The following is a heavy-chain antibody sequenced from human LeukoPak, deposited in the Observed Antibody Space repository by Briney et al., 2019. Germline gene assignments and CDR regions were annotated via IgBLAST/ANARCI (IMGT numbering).Heavy chain of an antibody. V-gene: IGHV3-23*01. D-gene: IGHD3-22*01. CDR3: AKSTGMIVVVINTHYYFDY. CDR2: ISGSGGST. J-gene: IGHJ4*02. CDR1: GFTFSSYA. Sequence: GSLRLSCAASGFTFSSYAMSWVRQAPGKGLEWVSAISGSGGSTYYADSVKGRFTISRDNSKNTLYLQMNSLRAEDTAVYYCAKSTGMIVVVINTHYYFDYWGQGTLVTVSS.